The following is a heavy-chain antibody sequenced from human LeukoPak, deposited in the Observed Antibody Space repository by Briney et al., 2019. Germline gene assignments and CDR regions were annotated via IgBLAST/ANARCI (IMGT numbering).Heavy chain of an antibody. V-gene: IGHV4-4*07. J-gene: IGHJ5*02. CDR2: IYTSGSS. Sequence: SETLSLTCTVSGGSISSYYWSWLRQPAGKGLEWLGRIYTSGSSNYNPSLKSRVTILVDTTKNQFSLKLSSVTAADTAVYYCARDTSSSWYWFDPWGQGTLVTVSS. D-gene: IGHD6-13*01. CDR3: ARDTSSSWYWFDP. CDR1: GGSISSYY.